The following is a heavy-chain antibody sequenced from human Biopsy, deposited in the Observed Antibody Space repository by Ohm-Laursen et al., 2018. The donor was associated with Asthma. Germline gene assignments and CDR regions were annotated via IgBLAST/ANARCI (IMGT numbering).Heavy chain of an antibody. J-gene: IGHJ6*02. Sequence: SDKASRKASGGTFSSYAISWARHPPGEGLGWLAGIIPIFGPANYAQKFQGRVTLTADESTSTAYMEVSILRSEDTAVYYCARDPHNPYLASLRAKFNYYYYGMDVWGQGTTVTVSS. V-gene: IGHV1-69*13. CDR1: GGTFSSYA. D-gene: IGHD1-26*01. CDR2: IIPIFGPA. CDR3: ARDPHNPYLASLRAKFNYYYYGMDV.